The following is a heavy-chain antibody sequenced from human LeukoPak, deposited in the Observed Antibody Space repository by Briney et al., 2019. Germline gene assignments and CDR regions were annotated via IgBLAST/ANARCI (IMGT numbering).Heavy chain of an antibody. CDR2: IYYSGST. D-gene: IGHD2-21*01. V-gene: IGHV4-59*01. J-gene: IGHJ5*02. CDR3: ARAALFPNNWFDP. CDR1: GGSFSGYY. Sequence: SETLSLTCAVYGGSFSGYYWSWIRQPPGKGLEWIGYIYYSGSTNYNPSLKSRVTISVDTSKNQFSLKLSSVTAADTAVYYCARAALFPNNWFDPWGQGTLVTVSS.